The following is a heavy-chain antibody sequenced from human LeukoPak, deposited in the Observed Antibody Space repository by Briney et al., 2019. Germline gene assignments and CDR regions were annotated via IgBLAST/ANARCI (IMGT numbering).Heavy chain of an antibody. D-gene: IGHD1-14*01. CDR3: ARVHLTHDAFDI. CDR1: GYTFTSYY. J-gene: IGHJ3*02. Sequence: ASVKVSCKASGYTFTSYYMHWVRQAPGQGLEWMGIINPSGSSTSYAQKFTGRVTMTRDMSTSTVYMELSSLRSEDTAVYYCARVHLTHDAFDIWGQGTMVTVSS. V-gene: IGHV1-46*01. CDR2: INPSGSST.